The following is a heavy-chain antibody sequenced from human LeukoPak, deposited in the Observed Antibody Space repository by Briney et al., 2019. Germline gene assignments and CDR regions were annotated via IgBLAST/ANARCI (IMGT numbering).Heavy chain of an antibody. CDR3: AREVHTLAGACFDY. CDR2: FYISGST. J-gene: IGHJ4*02. Sequence: PSETLSLTCTVSGVSISSYYWNWIRQSAGKGLEWIGRFYISGSTNHNPSLKSRVTMSIDTSKSQFSLMLSSVTAADTAVYYCAREVHTLAGACFDYWGQGILVTVSS. V-gene: IGHV4-4*07. D-gene: IGHD6-19*01. CDR1: GVSISSYY.